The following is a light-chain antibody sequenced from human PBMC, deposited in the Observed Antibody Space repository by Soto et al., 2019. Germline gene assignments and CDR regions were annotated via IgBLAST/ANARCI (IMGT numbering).Light chain of an antibody. CDR1: QSISDT. CDR2: SAS. J-gene: IGKJ2*01. V-gene: IGKV3-15*01. CDR3: HQYNSWPPGT. Sequence: EIVMTQSPATLSVSPGGRATLSCRASQSISDTLAWYQQKPGQAPRLLIYSASRGATGFPARFSGSGSGTEFTLTISSLQSEDFALYYCHQYNSWPPGTFGQGTKVDIK.